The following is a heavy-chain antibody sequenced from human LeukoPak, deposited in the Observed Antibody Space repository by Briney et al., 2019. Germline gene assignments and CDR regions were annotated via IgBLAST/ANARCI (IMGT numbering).Heavy chain of an antibody. D-gene: IGHD6-19*01. V-gene: IGHV1-2*04. Sequence: AASVTVSCKASGYTFTGYYMHWVRQAPGQGLEWMGWINPNSGGTNYAQKFQGWVTMTRDTSISTAYMELSRLRSDDTAVYYCARAPLSYTQWLGDYFDYWGQGTLVTVSS. J-gene: IGHJ4*02. CDR1: GYTFTGYY. CDR2: INPNSGGT. CDR3: ARAPLSYTQWLGDYFDY.